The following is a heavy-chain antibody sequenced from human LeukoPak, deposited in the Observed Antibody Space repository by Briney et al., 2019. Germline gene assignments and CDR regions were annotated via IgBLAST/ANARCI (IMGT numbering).Heavy chain of an antibody. CDR1: GFSFNSYV. Sequence: GGSLRLSCAASGFSFNSYVMSWVRQAPGKGLEWVSSISGSGGGTYYADSVKGRFTISRDNSKNTLFLQVNSLRAEDTAVYYCAKDYLSYSSSFDYWGQGTLVTVSS. D-gene: IGHD6-6*01. CDR3: AKDYLSYSSSFDY. V-gene: IGHV3-23*01. CDR2: ISGSGGGT. J-gene: IGHJ4*02.